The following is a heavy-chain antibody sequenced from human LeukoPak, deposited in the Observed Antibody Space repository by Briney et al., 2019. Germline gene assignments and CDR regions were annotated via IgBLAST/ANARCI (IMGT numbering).Heavy chain of an antibody. CDR1: GFTFSSYW. CDR3: ARELTDYYDSSGYYPPGC. V-gene: IGHV3-7*01. D-gene: IGHD3-22*01. Sequence: GSLRLSCAASGFTFSSYWMSWVRQAPGKGLEWMANIKQDGSEKYYVDSVKGRFTISRDNAKNSLYLQMNSLRSEDTAVYYCARELTDYYDSSGYYPPGCWGQGTLVTVSS. J-gene: IGHJ4*02. CDR2: IKQDGSEK.